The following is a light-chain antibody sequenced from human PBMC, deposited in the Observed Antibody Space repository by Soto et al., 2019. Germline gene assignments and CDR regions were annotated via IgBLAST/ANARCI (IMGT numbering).Light chain of an antibody. CDR1: QSVSSSY. J-gene: IGKJ1*01. CDR2: GAS. V-gene: IGKV3-20*01. CDR3: QQYYSYSWT. Sequence: EIVLTQSPGTLSLSPGERATLSCRASQSVSSSYLAWYQQKPGQAPRLLIYGASTRATGIPARFSGSGSGTEFTLTISCLQSEDFATYYCQQYYSYSWTFGQGTKVDIK.